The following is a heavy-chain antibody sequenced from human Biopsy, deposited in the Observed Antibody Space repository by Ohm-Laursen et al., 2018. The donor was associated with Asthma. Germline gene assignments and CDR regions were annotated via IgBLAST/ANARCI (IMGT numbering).Heavy chain of an antibody. V-gene: IGHV3-30*04. J-gene: IGHJ4*02. CDR2: ISHDGRES. D-gene: IGHD6-19*01. CDR1: GFAFDSYA. CDR3: AKDFRGIAVAGDRGFDY. Sequence: SLRLSCAASGFAFDSYAMYWVRQSPGKGPEWVALISHDGRESGYVDSVRGRFTISRDNSKSTLFLQMDSLSAKDTAVYYCAKDFRGIAVAGDRGFDYWGQGTLVTVSS.